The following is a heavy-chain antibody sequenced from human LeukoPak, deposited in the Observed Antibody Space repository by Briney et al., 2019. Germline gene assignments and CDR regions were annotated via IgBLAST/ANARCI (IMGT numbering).Heavy chain of an antibody. V-gene: IGHV3-30*02. Sequence: PGGSLRLSCAASGFTFSSYGMHWVRQAPGKGLEWVVFIRYDGSNKYYADSVKGRFTISRDNSKNTLYLQMNSLRAEDTAVYYCAKDLSILWFGELTSRASDAFDIWGQGTMVTVSS. D-gene: IGHD3-10*01. J-gene: IGHJ3*02. CDR1: GFTFSSYG. CDR2: IRYDGSNK. CDR3: AKDLSILWFGELTSRASDAFDI.